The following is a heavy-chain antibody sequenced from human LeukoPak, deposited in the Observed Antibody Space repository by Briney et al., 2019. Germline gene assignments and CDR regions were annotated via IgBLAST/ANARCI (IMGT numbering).Heavy chain of an antibody. J-gene: IGHJ6*02. Sequence: PGGSLRLSCAASGFTFSGSAMHWFGQASGKGLDWLAGIRRKLKVTLKAYAASVTGRFTISRDDSRNTAYLQMHSLSTEDTAVYYCTRHSDTYCSRANCYVDNFYGLDVWGQGTRVTVSS. V-gene: IGHV3-73*01. CDR3: TRHSDTYCSRANCYVDNFYGLDV. D-gene: IGHD2-2*01. CDR2: IRRKLKVTLK. CDR1: GFTFSGSA.